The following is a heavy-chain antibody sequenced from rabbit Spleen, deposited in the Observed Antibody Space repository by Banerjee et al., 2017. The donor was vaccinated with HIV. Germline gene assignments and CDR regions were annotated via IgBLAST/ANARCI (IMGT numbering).Heavy chain of an antibody. V-gene: IGHV1S45*01. J-gene: IGHJ4*01. Sequence: QEQLEESGGDLVKPEGSLTLTCTASGFSFSSSYWICWVRQAPGKGLEWIACIDAGRNDKLHYANWAKGRFTISKTSSTTVTLQMTSLTAADTATYFCARDLASVVGWNFGWWGPGTLVTVS. CDR2: IDAGRNDKL. CDR3: ARDLASVVGWNFGW. D-gene: IGHD3-1*01. CDR1: GFSFSSSYW.